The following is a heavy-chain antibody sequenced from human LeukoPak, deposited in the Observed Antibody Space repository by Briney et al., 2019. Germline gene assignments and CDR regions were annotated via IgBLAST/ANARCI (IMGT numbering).Heavy chain of an antibody. CDR3: ARDHYYDSSSYYSPGYYFDY. CDR1: GFTVSSNY. Sequence: GGSLRLSCAASGFTVSSNYMSWIRQAPGKGLEWVSVIYRSGSTHYADSVKDRFIISRDNSKNTLYLQMNSLRAEDTAVYYCARDHYYDSSSYYSPGYYFDYWGQGTLVTVSS. J-gene: IGHJ4*02. CDR2: IYRSGST. V-gene: IGHV3-66*01. D-gene: IGHD3-22*01.